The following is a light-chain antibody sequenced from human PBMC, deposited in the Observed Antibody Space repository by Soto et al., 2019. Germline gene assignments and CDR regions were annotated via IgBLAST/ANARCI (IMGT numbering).Light chain of an antibody. CDR2: GAS. Sequence: EIVLTQSPGTLSLSPGEFASLCYRASQSVSSSFLAWYQQKPGQAPRLIIYGASSRATGIPERFSGSGSVTDCTLTISRLEPEDVSVYFCQQYGSSPRTFGQGTKVDIK. J-gene: IGKJ1*01. CDR3: QQYGSSPRT. V-gene: IGKV3-20*01. CDR1: QSVSSSF.